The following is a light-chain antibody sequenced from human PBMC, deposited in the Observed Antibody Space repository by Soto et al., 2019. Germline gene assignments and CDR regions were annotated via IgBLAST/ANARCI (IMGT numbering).Light chain of an antibody. J-gene: IGKJ3*01. CDR1: QSISNY. V-gene: IGKV3-11*01. Sequence: VLTQSPATLSLSPGERATLSCRASQSISNYLAWYQQKPGQAPRLLIYDASNRATGIPARFSGSGSGTDFTLTIGSLEPEDFAVYYCQQRSNWPSLFTFGPGTKVDIK. CDR2: DAS. CDR3: QQRSNWPSLFT.